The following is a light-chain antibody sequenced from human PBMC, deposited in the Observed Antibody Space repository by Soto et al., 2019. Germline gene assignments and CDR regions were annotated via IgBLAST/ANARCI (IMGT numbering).Light chain of an antibody. J-gene: IGKJ5*01. CDR1: QPISNY. Sequence: DVQMTQSPSSLSASVGDRVTITCRASQPISNYLNWYQQKAGEAPKVLIFGASSLQSGVPSKFSGSGYGTDFTLIINNLHPDDFATYYCQQTHAGPLTFGQGTRLEIK. CDR2: GAS. V-gene: IGKV1-39*01. CDR3: QQTHAGPLT.